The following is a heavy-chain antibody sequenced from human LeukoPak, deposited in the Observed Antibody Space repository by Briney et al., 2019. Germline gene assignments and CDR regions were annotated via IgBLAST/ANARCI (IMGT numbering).Heavy chain of an antibody. D-gene: IGHD3-10*01. J-gene: IGHJ4*02. CDR2: INPNSGGT. Sequence: ASVKVSCKASGYTFTGYYMHWVRQAPGQGLEWMGWINPNSGGTNYAQKFQGWVTMTRDTSISTAYMELSRLRSDDTAVYCCARAPNYYGSGKFDYWGQGTLVTVSS. CDR1: GYTFTGYY. V-gene: IGHV1-2*04. CDR3: ARAPNYYGSGKFDY.